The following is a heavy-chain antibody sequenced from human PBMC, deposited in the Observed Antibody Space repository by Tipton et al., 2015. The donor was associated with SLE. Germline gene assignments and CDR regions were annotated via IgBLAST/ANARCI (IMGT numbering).Heavy chain of an antibody. J-gene: IGHJ4*02. CDR3: AKDGGYSGMGGEY. V-gene: IGHV3-33*06. D-gene: IGHD6-25*01. Sequence: DSVKGRFTISRDNSKNLLSLQMNSLRPEDTAVYYCAKDGGYSGMGGEYWGQGTLVTVSS.